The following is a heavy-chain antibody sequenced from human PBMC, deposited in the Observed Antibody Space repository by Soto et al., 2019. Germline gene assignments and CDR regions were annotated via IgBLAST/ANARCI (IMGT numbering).Heavy chain of an antibody. CDR3: ARVRVTMVRGVIRRRYFDY. CDR1: GGSFSGYY. Sequence: SETLSLTCAVYGGSFSGYYWSWIRQPPGKGLEWIGEINHSGSTNYNPSLESRVTISVDTSKNQFSLKLSSVTAADTAVYYCARVRVTMVRGVIRRRYFDYWGQGTLVTVSS. J-gene: IGHJ4*02. V-gene: IGHV4-34*01. D-gene: IGHD3-10*01. CDR2: INHSGST.